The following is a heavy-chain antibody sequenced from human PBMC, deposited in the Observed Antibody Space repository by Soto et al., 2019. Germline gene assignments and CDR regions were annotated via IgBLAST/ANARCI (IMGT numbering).Heavy chain of an antibody. Sequence: SIRLSRSASGFTFSHDALHWVRQAPGKGLEYVSAISSNGGSTYYADSVKGRFTISRDNSKNTLYLQMSSLRAEDTAVYYCVKERSVVVVAATVVMDVWGQGTTVTVSS. CDR1: GFTFSHDA. V-gene: IGHV3-64D*08. CDR3: VKERSVVVVAATVVMDV. CDR2: ISSNGGST. D-gene: IGHD2-15*01. J-gene: IGHJ6*02.